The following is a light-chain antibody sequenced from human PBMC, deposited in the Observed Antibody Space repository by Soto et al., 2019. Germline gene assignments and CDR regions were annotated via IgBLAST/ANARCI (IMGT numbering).Light chain of an antibody. CDR1: QSISSW. Sequence: DIQMTQSPSTLSASVGDRVTITCRASQSISSWLAWYQQKPGKAPKSLIYKASSLESGVPSRFSGSGSGTEFTLTISSLQPDDFATYYCQQSLSYPITFGQGTRLEIK. J-gene: IGKJ5*01. V-gene: IGKV1-5*03. CDR2: KAS. CDR3: QQSLSYPIT.